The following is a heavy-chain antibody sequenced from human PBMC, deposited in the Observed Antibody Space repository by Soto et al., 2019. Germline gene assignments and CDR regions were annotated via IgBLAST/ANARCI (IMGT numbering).Heavy chain of an antibody. CDR3: ARDYYYDSSGDFDY. V-gene: IGHV1-18*01. CDR1: GHTVTRYA. J-gene: IGHJ4*02. Sequence: KVSCKGFGHTVTRYAMNWVPQAPGQRLEWMGWLTAGNGDPNNAQKFQGRVTMTRDTSTSTAYMELRSLRSDDTAVYYCARDYYYDSSGDFDYWGQGTLVTVSS. D-gene: IGHD3-22*01. CDR2: LTAGNGDP.